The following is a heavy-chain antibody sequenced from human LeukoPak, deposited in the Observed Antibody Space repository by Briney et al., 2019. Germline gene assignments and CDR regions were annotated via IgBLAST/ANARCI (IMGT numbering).Heavy chain of an antibody. Sequence: SVKASCKASGGTFSSYAISWVRQAPGQGLEWMGRIIPIFGTANYAQKLQGRVTMTTDTSTSTAYMELRSLRSDDTAVYYCARDIVPDYWGQGTLVTVSS. CDR1: GGTFSSYA. J-gene: IGHJ4*02. D-gene: IGHD3-16*02. V-gene: IGHV1-69*05. CDR3: ARDIVPDY. CDR2: IIPIFGTA.